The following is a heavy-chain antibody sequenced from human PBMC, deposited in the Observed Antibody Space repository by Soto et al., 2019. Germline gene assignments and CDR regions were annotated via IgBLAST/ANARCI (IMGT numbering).Heavy chain of an antibody. V-gene: IGHV1-69*01. CDR2: IIPIFGTA. J-gene: IGHJ6*02. CDR1: GGTFSSYA. CDR3: ARDMNPFGELFYYYGMDV. Sequence: QVQLVQSGAEVKKPGSSVKVSCKASGGTFSSYAISWVRQAPGQGLEWMGGIIPIFGTANYAQKFQGRVTITADESTSTAYMELSSLRSEDTAVYYCARDMNPFGELFYYYGMDVWGQGTTVTVSS. D-gene: IGHD3-10*01.